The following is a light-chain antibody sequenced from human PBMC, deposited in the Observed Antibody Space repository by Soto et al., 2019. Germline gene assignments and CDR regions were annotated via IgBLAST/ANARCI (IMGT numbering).Light chain of an antibody. Sequence: DIPMTQSPSTLSTSVGARVTITCRASPSVSYWLAWYQQKPGKAPNLLIYDGSTLASGVPPRFSGGGFGTEFTLNISSLQPDDSAIYYCQHDNTYSKSFGPGTRVEIK. J-gene: IGKJ3*01. V-gene: IGKV1-5*01. CDR1: PSVSYW. CDR2: DGS. CDR3: QHDNTYSKS.